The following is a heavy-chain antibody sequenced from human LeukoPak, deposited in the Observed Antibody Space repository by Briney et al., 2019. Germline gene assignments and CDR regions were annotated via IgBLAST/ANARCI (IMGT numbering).Heavy chain of an antibody. CDR1: GYTFTGYY. Sequence: ASVKVSCKASGYTFTGYYMHWVRQAPGQGLEWMGWINPNSGGTNYAQKFQGRVTMTRDTSISTAYMELSRLRSDDTAVYYCARGRWGYDFWSGYYASYYYMDVWGKGTTVTVSS. V-gene: IGHV1-2*02. J-gene: IGHJ6*03. D-gene: IGHD3-3*01. CDR2: INPNSGGT. CDR3: ARGRWGYDFWSGYYASYYYMDV.